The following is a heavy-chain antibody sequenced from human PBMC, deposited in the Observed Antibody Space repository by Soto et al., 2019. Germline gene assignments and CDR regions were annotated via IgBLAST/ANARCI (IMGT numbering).Heavy chain of an antibody. D-gene: IGHD6-13*01. CDR1: GFTFSDYY. Sequence: QVQLVESRGGLVKPGGSLRLSCAASGFTFSDYYMSWIRQAPGKGLEWVSYISSSGSTIYYADSVKGRFTISRDNAKNSLYLQMNSLRAEDTAVYYCARDPQQPPSYRRGSDYWGQGTLVTVSS. V-gene: IGHV3-11*01. J-gene: IGHJ4*02. CDR2: ISSSGSTI. CDR3: ARDPQQPPSYRRGSDY.